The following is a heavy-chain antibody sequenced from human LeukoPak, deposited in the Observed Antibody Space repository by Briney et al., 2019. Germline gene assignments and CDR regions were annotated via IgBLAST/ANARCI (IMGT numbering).Heavy chain of an antibody. CDR3: AKGGNYDFWSGPDY. CDR2: ISGSGGST. J-gene: IGHJ4*02. D-gene: IGHD3-3*01. CDR1: GFTFSSYA. Sequence: SGGSLRLSCAASGFTFSSYAMSWVRQAPGKGLEWVSAISGSGGSTYYADSVKGRFTISRDNSKDTLYLQMNSLRAEDTAVYYCAKGGNYDFWSGPDYWGQGTLVTVSS. V-gene: IGHV3-23*01.